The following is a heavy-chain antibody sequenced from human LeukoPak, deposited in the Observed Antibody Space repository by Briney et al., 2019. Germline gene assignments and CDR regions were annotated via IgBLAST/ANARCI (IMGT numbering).Heavy chain of an antibody. J-gene: IGHJ4*02. CDR3: AKVGLGTIFPQYYFDY. CDR1: GFTFSTYS. D-gene: IGHD3-3*01. Sequence: PGGSLRLSCAASGFTFSTYSMNWVRQAPGKGLEWVSSIISDSSYIYYADSVKGRFTISRDNAKNSLYLQMNSLRAEDTAVYYCAKVGLGTIFPQYYFDYWGQGTLVTVSS. CDR2: IISDSSYI. V-gene: IGHV3-21*06.